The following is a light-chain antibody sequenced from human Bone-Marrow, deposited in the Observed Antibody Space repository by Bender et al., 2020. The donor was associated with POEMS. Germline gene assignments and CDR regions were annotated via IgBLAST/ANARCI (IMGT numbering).Light chain of an antibody. CDR1: SSDVGGYNY. CDR2: DVT. V-gene: IGLV2-14*01. Sequence: QSALTQPASVSGSPGQSITISCTGTSSDVGGYNYVSWYQQHPGKAPKLMIYDVTNRPSGVSTRFSGSKSGNTASLTISGLQAEDEADYYCSSYAGSNNFVFGGGTKLTVL. J-gene: IGLJ2*01. CDR3: SSYAGSNNFV.